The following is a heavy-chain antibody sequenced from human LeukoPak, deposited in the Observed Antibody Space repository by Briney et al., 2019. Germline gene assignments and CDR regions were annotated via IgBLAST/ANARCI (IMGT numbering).Heavy chain of an antibody. J-gene: IGHJ4*02. V-gene: IGHV1-2*02. CDR2: INPNSGGT. D-gene: IGHD3-10*01. CDR3: ARDLEGYHYGSGNYPQ. CDR1: GYTLTGYY. Sequence: ASMNDSCKASGYTLTGYYIHWLRQAPGQGVEWMGFINPNSGGTNYAQKFQGRVTRTRGTSNSTSYMELSSLTSDDTAVYYCARDLEGYHYGSGNYPQWGQGTLITVFS.